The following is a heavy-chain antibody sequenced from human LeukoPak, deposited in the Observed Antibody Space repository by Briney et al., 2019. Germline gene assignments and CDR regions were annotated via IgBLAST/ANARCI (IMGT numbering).Heavy chain of an antibody. CDR3: ARALWFGELAFDY. V-gene: IGHV1-18*04. CDR1: GYTFTSYG. D-gene: IGHD3-10*01. Sequence: ASVTVSCKASGYTFTSYGMSWVRQAPGQGLEWMGWISAYNGNTNYAEKLQGRVTMTTDTSTTTAYMELRSLRSDDTAVYYCARALWFGELAFDYWGQGTLVTVSS. J-gene: IGHJ4*02. CDR2: ISAYNGNT.